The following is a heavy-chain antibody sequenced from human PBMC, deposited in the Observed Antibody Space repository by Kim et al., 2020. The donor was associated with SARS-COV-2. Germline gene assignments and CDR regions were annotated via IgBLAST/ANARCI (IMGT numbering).Heavy chain of an antibody. Sequence: YADSGKGRFTVSRDNSKNMLYLEMTSLRAEETALYYCVKRGYSSTPSFDYWGQGTLVTVSS. V-gene: IGHV3-74*01. D-gene: IGHD6-13*01. J-gene: IGHJ4*02. CDR3: VKRGYSSTPSFDY.